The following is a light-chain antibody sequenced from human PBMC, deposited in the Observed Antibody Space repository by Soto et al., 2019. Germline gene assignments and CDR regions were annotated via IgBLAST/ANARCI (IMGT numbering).Light chain of an antibody. CDR2: GVT. CDR3: NSYTISTTYV. V-gene: IGLV2-14*03. Sequence: QSALTQPASVSGSPGQSITISCTESSVDVGHSNHVSWVQQHPGKAPKLIIYGVTNRPSGISNRFSGSKSGSTASLTISGLQPEDEADYYCNSYTISTTYVFGTGTKLTVL. CDR1: SVDVGHSNH. J-gene: IGLJ1*01.